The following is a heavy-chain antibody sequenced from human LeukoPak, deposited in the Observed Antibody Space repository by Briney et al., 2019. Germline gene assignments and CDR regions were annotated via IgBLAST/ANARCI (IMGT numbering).Heavy chain of an antibody. CDR1: GGSFSGYY. D-gene: IGHD3-10*01. Sequence: SETLSLTCAVYGGSFSGYYWSWIRQPPGKGLEWIGEINRSGSTNYNPSLKSRVTISVDTSKNQFSLKLSSVTAADTAVYYCAREAYGSGSYYMDAFDIWGQGTMVTVSS. V-gene: IGHV4-34*01. CDR2: INRSGST. J-gene: IGHJ3*02. CDR3: AREAYGSGSYYMDAFDI.